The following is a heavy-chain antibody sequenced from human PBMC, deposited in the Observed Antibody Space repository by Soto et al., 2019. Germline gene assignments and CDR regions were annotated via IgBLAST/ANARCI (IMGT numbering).Heavy chain of an antibody. D-gene: IGHD2-15*01. Sequence: QVQLQESVPGLVKPSGTLSLTCTVSGGAVSSTNWWSWVRQAPGEGLEWIGEIFHSGTTNYNPSLKSRVVISMDTSTNQLSLRLDSVTAADTSLYFCARHIAVPTTRGFDYWGQGTLVTVSS. CDR2: IFHSGTT. CDR1: GGAVSSTNW. CDR3: ARHIAVPTTRGFDY. V-gene: IGHV4-4*02. J-gene: IGHJ4*02.